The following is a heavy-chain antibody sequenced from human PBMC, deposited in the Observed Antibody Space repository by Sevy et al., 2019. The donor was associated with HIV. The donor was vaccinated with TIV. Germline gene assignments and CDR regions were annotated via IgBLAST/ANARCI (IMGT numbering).Heavy chain of an antibody. CDR3: ARAAEGDYWGIDY. Sequence: GGSLRLSCAASGFTFSSYSMNWVRQAPGKGLERVSSISGSTSYIYYADSVKGRFTISRDNAKNSLYLQMNSLRAEDTAVYYCARAAEGDYWGIDYWGQGTLVTVSS. V-gene: IGHV3-21*01. CDR2: ISGSTSYI. D-gene: IGHD4-17*01. CDR1: GFTFSSYS. J-gene: IGHJ4*02.